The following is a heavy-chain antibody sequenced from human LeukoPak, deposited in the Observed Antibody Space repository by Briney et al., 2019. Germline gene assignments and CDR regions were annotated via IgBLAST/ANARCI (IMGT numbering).Heavy chain of an antibody. J-gene: IGHJ6*02. V-gene: IGHV3-49*04. Sequence: GGSLRLSCTASGFTFGDYAMSWVRQAPGKGLEWVGFISSKAYGGTTEYAASVKGRFTISRDDSKSIAYLQMNSLKTEDTAVYYCTRDNGSGYYGYYYYGMDVWGQGTTVTVSS. CDR1: GFTFGDYA. CDR2: ISSKAYGGTT. D-gene: IGHD3-3*01. CDR3: TRDNGSGYYGYYYYGMDV.